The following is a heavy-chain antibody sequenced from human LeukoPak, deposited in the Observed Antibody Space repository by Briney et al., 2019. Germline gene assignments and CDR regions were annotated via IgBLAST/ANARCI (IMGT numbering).Heavy chain of an antibody. J-gene: IGHJ5*02. V-gene: IGHV3-74*01. D-gene: IGHD6-19*01. CDR2: INSDGSST. CDR1: GFTFSSYW. CDR3: ARPYSSGWDNWFDP. Sequence: GGSLRLSCAASGFTFSSYWMHWVRQAPGKGLVWVSRINSDGSSTSYADSVKGRFTISRDNAKNSLYLQMNSLRAEDTAVYYCARPYSSGWDNWFDPWGQGTLVTVSS.